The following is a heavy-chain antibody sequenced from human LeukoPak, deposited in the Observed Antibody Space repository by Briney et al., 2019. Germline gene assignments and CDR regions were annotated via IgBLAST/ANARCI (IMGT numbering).Heavy chain of an antibody. V-gene: IGHV3-30-3*01. D-gene: IGHD7-27*01. CDR1: GFTFSSYA. CDR3: AIDPNWGTHS. Sequence: GGSLRLSCAASGFTFSSYAMHWVRQAPGKGLEWVAVISYDGSNKYYADSVKGRFTISRDNSKNTLYLQMNSLRVEDTAVYYCAIDPNWGTHSWGQGVLVTVSS. CDR2: ISYDGSNK. J-gene: IGHJ4*02.